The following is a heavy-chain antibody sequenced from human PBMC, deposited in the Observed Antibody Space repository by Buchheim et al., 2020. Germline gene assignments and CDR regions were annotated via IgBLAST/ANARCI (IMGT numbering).Heavy chain of an antibody. CDR1: GGSFSGYY. D-gene: IGHD3-10*01. Sequence: QVQLQQWGAGLLKPSETLSLTCAVYGGSFSGYYWSWIRQPPGKGLEWIGEINHSGSTNYNPSLKSRVTISVDTSKNQFSLKLSSVTAADTAVYYCARGLRDLLWFRYSLDYGMDVWGQGTT. V-gene: IGHV4-34*01. CDR3: ARGLRDLLWFRYSLDYGMDV. J-gene: IGHJ6*02. CDR2: INHSGST.